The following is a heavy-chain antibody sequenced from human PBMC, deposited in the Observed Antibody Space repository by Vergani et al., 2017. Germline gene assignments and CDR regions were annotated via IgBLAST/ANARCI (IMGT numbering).Heavy chain of an antibody. Sequence: EVQLLESGGDLVQPGGSLRLSCAASGFTFITHAMSWVRQAPGKGLEWVSTLSASDRRTHYADSMKGRFTISRDNSKNTLFLHMNSLRPEDTAVYYCAKVGRSEVAGTFGAFDIWGQGTMVTVSS. D-gene: IGHD6-19*01. J-gene: IGHJ3*02. CDR2: LSASDRRT. CDR3: AKVGRSEVAGTFGAFDI. V-gene: IGHV3-23*01. CDR1: GFTFITHA.